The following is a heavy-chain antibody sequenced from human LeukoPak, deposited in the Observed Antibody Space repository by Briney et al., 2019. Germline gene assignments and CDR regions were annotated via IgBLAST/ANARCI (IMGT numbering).Heavy chain of an antibody. J-gene: IGHJ6*02. V-gene: IGHV3-23*01. Sequence: PGGSLRLSCAAAGFTFSSYAMNWVRQAPGKGLEWVSGIGDSGGSTDSVKGRFTISRDNSKNTLYLQMNSLRAEDSAVYYCAKGTTAAPYYYYYSMDVWGQGTTVTVSS. D-gene: IGHD1-1*01. CDR3: AKGTTAAPYYYYYSMDV. CDR2: IGDSGGS. CDR1: GFTFSSYA.